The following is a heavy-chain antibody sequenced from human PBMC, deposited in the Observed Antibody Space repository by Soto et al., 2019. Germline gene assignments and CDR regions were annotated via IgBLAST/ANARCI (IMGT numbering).Heavy chain of an antibody. J-gene: IGHJ6*02. CDR2: ISYDGNNK. D-gene: IGHD3-10*01. CDR1: GFTFSSYG. Sequence: QVQLVESGGGVVQPGRSLRLSCAASGFTFSSYGMHWVRQAPGKGLEWVAVISYDGNNKYYADSVKGRFIVSIDNSKNTLYLQLSRLKPEDTAVYYCAKTDRKLPLWFTIGDVWGQGTTVTVSS. V-gene: IGHV3-30*18. CDR3: AKTDRKLPLWFTIGDV.